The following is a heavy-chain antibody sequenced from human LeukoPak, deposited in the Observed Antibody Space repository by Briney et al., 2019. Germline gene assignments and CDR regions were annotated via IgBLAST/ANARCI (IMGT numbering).Heavy chain of an antibody. D-gene: IGHD3-3*01. CDR2: IYYSGST. Sequence: SQTLSLTCTVSGGSISSGDYYWSWIRQPPGKGLEWIGYIYYSGSTYYNPSLKSRVTISVDTSKNQFSLKLSSVTAVDTAVYYCARGTKYYDFWSGYPCFDYWGQGTLVTVSS. J-gene: IGHJ4*02. CDR3: ARGTKYYDFWSGYPCFDY. CDR1: GGSISSGDYY. V-gene: IGHV4-30-4*08.